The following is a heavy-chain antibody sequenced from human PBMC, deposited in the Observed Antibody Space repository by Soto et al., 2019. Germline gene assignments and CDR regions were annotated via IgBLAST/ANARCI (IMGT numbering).Heavy chain of an antibody. Sequence: QVQLVQSGAEVKKPGSSVKVSCQVSGGTFTTYTVTWVRQAPGQGLEWMGRIIPVFGLANPAQKFQDRVTITADKSTNTAFMEITSLRSDDTAVYYCILDVQTSVVYFDYWGQGTLVTVSS. CDR1: GGTFTTYT. CDR3: ILDVQTSVVYFDY. V-gene: IGHV1-69*02. J-gene: IGHJ4*02. CDR2: IIPVFGLA. D-gene: IGHD2-21*01.